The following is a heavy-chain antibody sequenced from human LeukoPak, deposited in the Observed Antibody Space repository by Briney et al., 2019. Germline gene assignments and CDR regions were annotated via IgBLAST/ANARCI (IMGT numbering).Heavy chain of an antibody. J-gene: IGHJ5*02. CDR1: GYTFTSYD. CDR3: ARGRFYDILTVALYNWFDP. CDR2: MNPNSGNT. Sequence: ASVKVSCKASGYTFTSYDINWVRQATGQGLEWMGWMNPNSGNTGYAQKFQGRVTMTRNTSISTAYMELSSLRSEDTAVYYCARGRFYDILTVALYNWFDPWGQGTLVTVSS. V-gene: IGHV1-8*01. D-gene: IGHD3-9*01.